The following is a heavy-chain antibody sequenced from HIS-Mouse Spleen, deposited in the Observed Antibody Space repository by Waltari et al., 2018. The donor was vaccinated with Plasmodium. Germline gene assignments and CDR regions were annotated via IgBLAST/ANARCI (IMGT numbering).Heavy chain of an antibody. CDR1: GGSISSSSYY. Sequence: QLQLQESGPGLVKPSATLSLTCTVSGGSISSSSYYWGWIRQPPGKGLEWIGSIYYSGSTYYNPSLKSRVTISVDTSKNQFSLKLSSVTAADTAVYYCAREEHSSSWYWFDPWGQGTLVTVSS. D-gene: IGHD6-13*01. CDR3: AREEHSSSWYWFDP. V-gene: IGHV4-39*02. CDR2: IYYSGST. J-gene: IGHJ5*02.